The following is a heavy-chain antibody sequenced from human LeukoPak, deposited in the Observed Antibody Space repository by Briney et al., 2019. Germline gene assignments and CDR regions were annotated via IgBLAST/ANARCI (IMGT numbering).Heavy chain of an antibody. J-gene: IGHJ4*02. CDR1: GYTFTGYY. CDR3: ARGSRSGDY. Sequence: GASVKVSCKASGYTFTGYYMHWVRQAPGQGLEWMGWMNPNSGNTGYAQKFQGRVTMTRDISTTTAYMELSSLSSEDTALYYCARGSRSGDYWGQGTQVTVSS. V-gene: IGHV1-8*02. D-gene: IGHD3-10*01. CDR2: MNPNSGNT.